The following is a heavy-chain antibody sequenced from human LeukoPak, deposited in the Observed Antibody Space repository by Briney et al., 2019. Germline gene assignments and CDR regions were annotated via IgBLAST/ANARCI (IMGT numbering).Heavy chain of an antibody. J-gene: IGHJ4*02. Sequence: GGSLRLSCAASGFTFSSCGMTWVRQAPGKGLEWVSYISSSSSTIYYADSVKGRFTISRDNAKNSLYLQLNSLRAEDTAVYYCARQIYDFWSPLPSDYWGQGTLVTVSS. V-gene: IGHV3-48*01. CDR1: GFTFSSCG. D-gene: IGHD3-3*01. CDR2: ISSSSSTI. CDR3: ARQIYDFWSPLPSDY.